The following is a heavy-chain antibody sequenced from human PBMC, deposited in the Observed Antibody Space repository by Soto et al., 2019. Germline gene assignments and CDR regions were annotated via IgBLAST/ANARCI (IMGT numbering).Heavy chain of an antibody. V-gene: IGHV3-23*01. Sequence: WGSLRLSGAASGFAFSSYPMNLVRQAPGKGLEWVSVISSNVSTTFYADSVKGRFTISRDNSKNTVSLQMNNLRDEDSAAYYCATTGPYWGQGTLVTVSS. CDR3: ATTGPY. CDR1: GFAFSSYP. J-gene: IGHJ4*02. CDR2: ISSNVSTT.